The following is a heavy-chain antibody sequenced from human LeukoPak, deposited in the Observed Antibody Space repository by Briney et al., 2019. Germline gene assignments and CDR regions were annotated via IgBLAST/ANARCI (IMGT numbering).Heavy chain of an antibody. CDR2: ISSSSSYT. CDR3: ARVAYGDYVDRGGPDY. CDR1: GFTFSDYY. J-gene: IGHJ4*02. V-gene: IGHV3-11*06. Sequence: GGSLRLSCAASGFTFSDYYMSWIRQAPGKGLEWVSYISSSSSYTYYADSVKGRFTISRDNAKNSLYLQMNSLRAEDTAVYYCARVAYGDYVDRGGPDYWGQGTLVTVSS. D-gene: IGHD4-17*01.